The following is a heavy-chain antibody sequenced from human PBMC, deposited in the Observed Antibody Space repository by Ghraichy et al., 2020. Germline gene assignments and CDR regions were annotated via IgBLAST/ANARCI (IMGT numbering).Heavy chain of an antibody. CDR1: GASIASSNYY. CDR3: ARRLASSRRAPFDI. V-gene: IGHV4-39*01. J-gene: IGHJ3*02. Sequence: SETLSLTCTVSGASIASSNYYWGWIRQPPGKGLEWIGNIYSSGSTYYNPSLKSRVTISVDTSKNQFSLKASSVTAADTALYYCARRLASSRRAPFDIWGQGTMVTVSS. D-gene: IGHD1-14*01. CDR2: IYSSGST.